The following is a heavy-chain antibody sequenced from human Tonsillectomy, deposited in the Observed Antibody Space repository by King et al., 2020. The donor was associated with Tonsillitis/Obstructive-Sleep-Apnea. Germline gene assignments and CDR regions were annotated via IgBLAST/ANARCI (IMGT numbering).Heavy chain of an antibody. CDR3: ARGAGTFDR. CDR2: INYSGST. CDR1: GGSLSGYF. J-gene: IGHJ5*02. V-gene: IGHV4-34*01. Sequence: VQLQQWGAGLLKPSETLSLTCAVYGGSLSGYFWSWIRQPPGKGLEWIGEINYSGSTNYNPSLKSRVTISADTSKKQLSLNLYSVTAADTAVYYCARGAGTFDRWGQGTLVTVSS.